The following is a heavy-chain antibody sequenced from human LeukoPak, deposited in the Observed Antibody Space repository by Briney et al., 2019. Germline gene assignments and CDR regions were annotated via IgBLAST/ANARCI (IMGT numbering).Heavy chain of an antibody. Sequence: PGGSLRLSCAASGFTLRSFRMNWVRQAPGKGLQWVATIKLDGSEQCYVDPVKGRFTISRDNAKKSLFLQVSSLRGEDTAVYYCARDRGFSYGIDFWGQGTLVTVSS. CDR1: GFTLRSFR. CDR2: IKLDGSEQ. V-gene: IGHV3-7*04. CDR3: ARDRGFSYGIDF. D-gene: IGHD5-18*01. J-gene: IGHJ4*02.